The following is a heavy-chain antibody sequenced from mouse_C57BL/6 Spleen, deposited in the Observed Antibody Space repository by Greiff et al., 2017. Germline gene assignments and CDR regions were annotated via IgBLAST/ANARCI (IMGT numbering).Heavy chain of an antibody. D-gene: IGHD1-1*01. CDR2: INPNLGTT. CDR1: GYSFTDYN. V-gene: IGHV1-39*01. Sequence: VQLQQSGPELVKPGATVKISCKASGYSFTDYNMNWVKQSNGKSLEWIGLINPNLGTTSYNQKFKGKATLTVNQSSSTAYMQLNSLTSEDSAVYYCASPAHGSSYGFFAYWGQGTLVTVSA. J-gene: IGHJ3*01. CDR3: ASPAHGSSYGFFAY.